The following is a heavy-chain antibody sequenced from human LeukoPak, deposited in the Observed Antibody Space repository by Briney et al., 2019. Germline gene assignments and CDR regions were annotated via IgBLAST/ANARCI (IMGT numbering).Heavy chain of an antibody. CDR1: GGSVSSSSYY. V-gene: IGHV4-39*07. CDR2: MYHSGST. CDR3: ARENWVFDY. D-gene: IGHD7-27*01. Sequence: PSETLSLTCTVSGGSVSSSSYYWAWIRQPPGKGLEWIGSMYHSGSTYYNPSLKSRVTISMDTSKNQFSLKLSSVTAADTAVYYCARENWVFDYWGQGTLVTVSS. J-gene: IGHJ4*02.